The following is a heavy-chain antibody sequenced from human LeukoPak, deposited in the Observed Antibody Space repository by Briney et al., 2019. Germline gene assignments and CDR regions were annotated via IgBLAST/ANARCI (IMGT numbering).Heavy chain of an antibody. J-gene: IGHJ4*02. CDR1: GYTVSSNY. CDR3: ARGSGDVIDY. D-gene: IGHD4-17*01. V-gene: IGHV3-53*01. Sequence: GGSLRLSCAASGYTVSSNYMNWVRQAPGKGLEWVSVIYSGGTTYYADSVKGRFTISRDSSKNTLYLQMNSLRAEDTAVYYCARGSGDVIDYWGQGTLVTVSS. CDR2: IYSGGTT.